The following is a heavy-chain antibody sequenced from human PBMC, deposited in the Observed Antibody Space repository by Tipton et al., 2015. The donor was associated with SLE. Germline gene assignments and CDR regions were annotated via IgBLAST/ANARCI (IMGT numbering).Heavy chain of an antibody. Sequence: LSCAVYGGSFSGYYWSWVRQPPGKGLEWIGEINRRGSTNYNPSLKSRVTISVDTSKKQFSLRLGSVTAADTAVYYCARGIRDIVLEPAAIQEATVRTGAFDVWGRGTIVNVSS. J-gene: IGHJ3*01. CDR2: INRRGST. CDR1: GGSFSGYY. D-gene: IGHD2-2*01. CDR3: ARGIRDIVLEPAAIQEATVRTGAFDV. V-gene: IGHV4-34*01.